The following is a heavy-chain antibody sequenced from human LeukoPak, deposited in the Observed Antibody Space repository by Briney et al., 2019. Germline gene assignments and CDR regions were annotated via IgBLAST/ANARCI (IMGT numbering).Heavy chain of an antibody. J-gene: IGHJ4*02. CDR2: IYYSGST. Sequence: SETLSLTCTVSGGSISSSSYYWGWIRQPPGKGLEWIGSIYYSGSTYYNPSLKSRVTISVDTSKNQFSLKLSSVTAADTAVYYCARRLLRDDFWSGSGDYFDYWGQGTLVTVSS. V-gene: IGHV4-39*01. D-gene: IGHD3-3*01. CDR3: ARRLLRDDFWSGSGDYFDY. CDR1: GGSISSSSYY.